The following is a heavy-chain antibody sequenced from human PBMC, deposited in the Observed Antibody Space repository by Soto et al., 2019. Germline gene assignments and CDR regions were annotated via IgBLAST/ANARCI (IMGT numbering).Heavy chain of an antibody. CDR1: GFPFYVYG. Sequence: PGGSLRLSCATSGFPFYVYGMTWVRQAPGKGLEWVSSLTSNGNFLYYADAVRGRFTISRDNPKASLSLEMNNLRAEDTAVYYCTRSDYGDAPGYWGQGTLVTVSS. CDR3: TRSDYGDAPGY. V-gene: IGHV3-21*01. CDR2: LTSNGNFL. D-gene: IGHD4-17*01. J-gene: IGHJ4*02.